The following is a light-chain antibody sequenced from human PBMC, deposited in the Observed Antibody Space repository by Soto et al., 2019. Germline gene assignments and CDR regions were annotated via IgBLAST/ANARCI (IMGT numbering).Light chain of an antibody. CDR2: GAS. J-gene: IGKJ4*01. CDR3: LQYASEPLT. V-gene: IGKV3-20*01. Sequence: ETVLTQSPGTLSLSPGERATLSCRAGQSVAKNYLAWYQHKPGQGPRLLISGASSRATGIPDRFSGSGSGTDFTLTISRLQPEDFAVYYCLQYASEPLTFGGGTKVEI. CDR1: QSVAKNY.